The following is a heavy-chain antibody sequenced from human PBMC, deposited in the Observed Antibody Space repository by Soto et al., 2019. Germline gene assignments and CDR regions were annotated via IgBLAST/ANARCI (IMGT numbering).Heavy chain of an antibody. CDR1: GFTLSSYW. J-gene: IGHJ6*03. CDR3: ARLGNWGGAYYYMDV. D-gene: IGHD7-27*01. V-gene: IGHV3-74*01. Sequence: GGSLRLSCAASGFTLSSYWMLWVRHAPGKGLVWVSRISSDGSSTRYADSVKGRFAISRDNAKNTVYLQMNSLRAEDTAVYYCARLGNWGGAYYYMDVWGKGTTVTVSS. CDR2: ISSDGSST.